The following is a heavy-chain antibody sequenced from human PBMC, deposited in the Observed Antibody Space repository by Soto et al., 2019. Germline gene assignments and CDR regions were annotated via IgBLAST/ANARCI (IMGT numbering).Heavy chain of an antibody. D-gene: IGHD1-26*01. CDR2: ISGSGEAI. J-gene: IGHJ4*02. Sequence: QVQLVESGGGLVKPGGSLRLSCAASRFTFSDFYMSWIRQAPGKGLEWVSYISGSGEAIYYADSVNGRFTISRDNAKNTLYLQMNSLRAEDTAVYYCANIVGATWGYFESRGQGTPVTVSS. V-gene: IGHV3-11*01. CDR1: RFTFSDFY. CDR3: ANIVGATWGYFES.